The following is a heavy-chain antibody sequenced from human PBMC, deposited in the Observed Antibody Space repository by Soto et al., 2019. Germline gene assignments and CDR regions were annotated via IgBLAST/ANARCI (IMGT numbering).Heavy chain of an antibody. V-gene: IGHV5-51*01. CDR3: ARRTVTTDYYFDY. CDR1: GYIFTIYW. CDR2: IYPGDSDT. J-gene: IGHJ4*02. Sequence: GESLKISCKGSGYIFTIYWIGWVRQMPGKGLEWMGIIYPGDSDTRYSPSFQGQVTISADKSISTAYLQWSSLKASDTAMYYCARRTVTTDYYFDYWGQGTLVTVSS. D-gene: IGHD4-17*01.